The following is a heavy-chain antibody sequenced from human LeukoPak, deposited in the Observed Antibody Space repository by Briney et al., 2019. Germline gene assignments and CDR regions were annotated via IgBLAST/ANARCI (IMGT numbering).Heavy chain of an antibody. CDR1: GFTFSSYD. CDR2: IWYDGSNK. V-gene: IGHV3-33*01. J-gene: IGHJ4*02. CDR3: ARARTSVAAPDY. D-gene: IGHD2-15*01. Sequence: GGSLRLSCAASGFTFSSYDMHWVGQAPGKGLEWVAVIWYDGSNKYYADSVKGRFTISRDNSKNTLCLQMNSLRVEDTAVYYCARARTSVAAPDYWGQGTLVTVSS.